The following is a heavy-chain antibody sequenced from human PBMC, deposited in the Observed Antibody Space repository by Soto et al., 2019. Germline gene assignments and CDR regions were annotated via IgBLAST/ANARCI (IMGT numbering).Heavy chain of an antibody. D-gene: IGHD2-2*01. CDR2: ISTTSTYT. CDR3: ARDDGLSSTNVKAFDI. CDR1: GFTFSSYY. Sequence: PGGSLRLSCAASGFTFSSYYMNWVRQAPGKGLEWVSSISTTSTYTHYADSLKGRFTISRDNAKKLLYLQMDSLRAEDTAVYYCARDDGLSSTNVKAFDIWGQGTKVTV. V-gene: IGHV3-21*01. J-gene: IGHJ3*02.